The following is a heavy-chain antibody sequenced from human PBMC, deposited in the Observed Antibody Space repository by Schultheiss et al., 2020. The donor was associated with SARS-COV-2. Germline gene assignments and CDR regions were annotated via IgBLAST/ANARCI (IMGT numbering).Heavy chain of an antibody. D-gene: IGHD6-19*01. CDR1: GGSFSGYY. V-gene: IGHV4-34*01. Sequence: SETLSLTCAVYGGSFSGYYWTWIRQPPGKGLEWIGEINRSGSTNYNPSLKGRVTISVDTSKNQFSLKLSSVTAADTAVYYCARIQWLGYPPFDYWGQGTLVTVSS. CDR3: ARIQWLGYPPFDY. J-gene: IGHJ4*02. CDR2: INRSGST.